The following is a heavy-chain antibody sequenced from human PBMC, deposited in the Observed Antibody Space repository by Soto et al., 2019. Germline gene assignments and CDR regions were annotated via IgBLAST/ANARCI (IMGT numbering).Heavy chain of an antibody. CDR3: ARVLTGKKSSPDY. CDR2: IKQDGSEQ. CDR1: GFTFGSYC. Sequence: GGSLRLSCAASGFTFGSYCVNWVRQAPGKGLEWVANIKQDGSEQYYVDSVKGRFTISRDNAENSLYLQMNSVRAEDTAVYYCARVLTGKKSSPDYWGRGTLVTVSS. V-gene: IGHV3-7*01. J-gene: IGHJ4*02.